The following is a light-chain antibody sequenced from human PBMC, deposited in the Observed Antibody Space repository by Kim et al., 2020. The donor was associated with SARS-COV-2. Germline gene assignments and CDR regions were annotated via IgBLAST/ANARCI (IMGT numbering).Light chain of an antibody. CDR2: AAS. CDR3: QQNYGTPRT. CDR1: QSIITY. J-gene: IGKJ1*01. V-gene: IGKV1-39*01. Sequence: DIQMTQSPSSLSASVGGRVTITCRASQSIITYLNWYQQKPGKAPNLLISAASTLRSGVPSRFSGSGSGTDFTLTISSLQPEDFATYYWQQNYGTPRTFGQGNKVDIK.